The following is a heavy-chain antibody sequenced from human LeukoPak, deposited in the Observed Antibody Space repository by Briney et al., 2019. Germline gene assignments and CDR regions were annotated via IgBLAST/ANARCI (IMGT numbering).Heavy chain of an antibody. D-gene: IGHD3/OR15-3a*01. CDR3: ARVDNYYYMDV. Sequence: GGSLRLSCAVSAFTFSTYWMSWVRQAPGKGLEWVANIKQDGSEKYYVDSVKGRFTISRDNAKSSLYLQMNSLRAEDTAVYYCARVDNYYYMDVWGKGTTVTVSS. CDR1: AFTFSTYW. CDR2: IKQDGSEK. J-gene: IGHJ6*03. V-gene: IGHV3-7*01.